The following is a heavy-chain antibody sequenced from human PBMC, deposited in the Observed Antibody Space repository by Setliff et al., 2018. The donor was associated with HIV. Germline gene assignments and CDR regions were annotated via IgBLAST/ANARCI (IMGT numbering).Heavy chain of an antibody. V-gene: IGHV3-43D*04. J-gene: IGHJ4*02. CDR2: INWAGSRT. D-gene: IGHD3-10*01. CDR1: GFTFDDYA. Sequence: GSLRLSCAASGFTFDDYAMYWVRQAPGKGLEWVSLINWAGSRTFYAESVRGRFTTSRDNSKNFLYLEMNSLRDDDTALCFCAKSTGSVLGTYYFDNWGQGTLVTVSS. CDR3: AKSTGSVLGTYYFDN.